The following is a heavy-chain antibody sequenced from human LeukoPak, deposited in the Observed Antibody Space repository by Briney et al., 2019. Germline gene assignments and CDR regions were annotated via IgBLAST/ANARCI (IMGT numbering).Heavy chain of an antibody. CDR1: GFTFSSYW. D-gene: IGHD1-1*01. CDR2: INSDGSST. Sequence: PGGSLRLSCAASGFTFSSYWMHWVRQAPGKGLVWVSRINSDGSSTSYADSVKGRFTTSRDNAKNTLYLQMNSLRAEDTAVYYCARESYNWNDGKGTNWFDPWGQGTLVTVSS. J-gene: IGHJ5*02. CDR3: ARESYNWNDGKGTNWFDP. V-gene: IGHV3-74*01.